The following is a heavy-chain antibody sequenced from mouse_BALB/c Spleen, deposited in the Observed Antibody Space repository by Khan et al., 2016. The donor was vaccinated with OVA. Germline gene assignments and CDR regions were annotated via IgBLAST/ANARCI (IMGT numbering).Heavy chain of an antibody. Sequence: EVELVESGGDLVKPGGSLKLSCAASGFTFSSYSMSWVRQTPDKRLEWVASISSGGDYTYYPDSVKGRFTISGDNAKNTLYLQMSDLKSEDTAMYYCAEHLTGSLAYWGQGTLVTVSA. CDR3: AEHLTGSLAY. V-gene: IGHV5-6*01. CDR1: GFTFSSYS. J-gene: IGHJ3*01. D-gene: IGHD4-1*01. CDR2: ISSGGDYT.